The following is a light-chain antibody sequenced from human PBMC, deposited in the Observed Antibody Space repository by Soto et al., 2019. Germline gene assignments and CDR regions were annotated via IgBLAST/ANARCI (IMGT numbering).Light chain of an antibody. Sequence: QSVLTQPPSVSGAPGQRVTISCTGTRSNIGAGFDVHWYQQLPGTAPKLLIYRNNQRPSGVPDRFSGSKSGTSASLAISGLRSEDEADYYCAAWDDSLSGPVFGGGTKLTVL. CDR1: RSNIGAGFD. J-gene: IGLJ2*01. CDR2: RNN. V-gene: IGLV1-47*01. CDR3: AAWDDSLSGPV.